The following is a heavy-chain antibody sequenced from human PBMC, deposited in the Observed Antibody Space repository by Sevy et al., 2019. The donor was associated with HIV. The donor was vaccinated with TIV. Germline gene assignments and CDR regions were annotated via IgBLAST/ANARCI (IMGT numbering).Heavy chain of an antibody. CDR2: ISWNSGSI. V-gene: IGHV3-9*03. CDR3: AKSHSSSWYPYTYYYYGMDV. Sequence: GGSLRLSCAASGFTFDDYAMHWVRQAPGKGLEWVSGISWNSGSIGYADSVKGRFTISRDNAKNSLYLQMNSLRAEDMALYYCAKSHSSSWYPYTYYYYGMDVWGQGTTVTVSS. J-gene: IGHJ6*02. CDR1: GFTFDDYA. D-gene: IGHD6-13*01.